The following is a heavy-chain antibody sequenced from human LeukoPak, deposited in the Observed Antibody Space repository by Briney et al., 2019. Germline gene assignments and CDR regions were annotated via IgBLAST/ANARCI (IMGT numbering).Heavy chain of an antibody. Sequence: SVKVSCKASGGTLSSYSISWVRQAPGQGLEWMGGIIPIFGSANFVQKFQGRVPITADDPTNTAYMELSSLRSEDTAFYYCARGLSRWSTPTSSYYYRMDVWGQGTTVVVSS. CDR1: GGTLSSYS. J-gene: IGHJ6*02. CDR3: ARGLSRWSTPTSSYYYRMDV. D-gene: IGHD4-23*01. CDR2: IIPIFGSA. V-gene: IGHV1-69*13.